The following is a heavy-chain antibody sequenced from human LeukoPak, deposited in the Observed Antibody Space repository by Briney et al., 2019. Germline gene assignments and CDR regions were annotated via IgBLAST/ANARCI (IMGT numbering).Heavy chain of an antibody. J-gene: IGHJ4*02. CDR2: ISGSGGST. V-gene: IGHV3-23*01. CDR3: AKSRGEWLLWN. Sequence: GGSLRLSCAASGFTFSNYWMSWVRQAPGKGLEWVSAISGSGGSTYYADSVKGRFTISRDNSKNTLYLQMNSLRAEDTAVYYCAKSRGEWLLWNWGQGTLVTVSS. D-gene: IGHD3-3*01. CDR1: GFTFSNYW.